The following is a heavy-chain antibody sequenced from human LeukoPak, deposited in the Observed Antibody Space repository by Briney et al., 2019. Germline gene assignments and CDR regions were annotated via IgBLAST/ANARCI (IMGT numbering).Heavy chain of an antibody. CDR3: ARAELDTAMGLSWCFDY. D-gene: IGHD5-18*01. CDR1: GGSISSYY. V-gene: IGHV4-59*01. J-gene: IGHJ4*02. Sequence: SETLSLTCTVSGGSISSYYWSWIRQPPGKGLEWNGYIYYSGSTNYNPSLKSRVTISVDTSKNQFSLKLSSVTAADTAVYYCARAELDTAMGLSWCFDYWGQGTLVTVSS. CDR2: IYYSGST.